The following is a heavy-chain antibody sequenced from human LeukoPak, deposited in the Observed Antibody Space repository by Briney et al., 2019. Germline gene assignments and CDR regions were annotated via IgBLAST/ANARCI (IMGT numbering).Heavy chain of an antibody. J-gene: IGHJ4*02. Sequence: GGSLRLSCAASGFTFSSYWMHWVRQAPGKGLVWVSRINSGGSSASYADSVRGRFTISRDNAKNTLYLQMNSLRAEDAAVYYCAQNDYGGKTSGYWGQGTLVTVSS. V-gene: IGHV3-74*01. CDR1: GFTFSSYW. D-gene: IGHD4-23*01. CDR3: AQNDYGGKTSGY. CDR2: INSGGSSA.